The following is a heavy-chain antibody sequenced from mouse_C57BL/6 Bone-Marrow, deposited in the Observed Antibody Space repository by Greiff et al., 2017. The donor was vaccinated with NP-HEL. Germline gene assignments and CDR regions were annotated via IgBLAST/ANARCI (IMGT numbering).Heavy chain of an antibody. CDR1: GFSLTSSG. J-gene: IGHJ4*01. CDR3: APPLTMDY. Sequence: QVQLQQSGPGLVQPSQSLSITCTVSGFSLTSSGVHWVRQPPGKGLEWLGVIWSGGSTDYNAAFISRLSISKDNSKSQVFFKMNSLQADDTAIYYCAPPLTMDYWGQGTSVTVSS. CDR2: IWSGGST. V-gene: IGHV2-4*01.